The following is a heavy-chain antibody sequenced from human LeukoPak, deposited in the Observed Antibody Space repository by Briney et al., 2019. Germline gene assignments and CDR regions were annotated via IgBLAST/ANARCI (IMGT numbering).Heavy chain of an antibody. V-gene: IGHV3-48*03. CDR1: GFTFSSYE. Sequence: PGGSLRLSCAASGFTFSSYEMNWVRQAPGKGLEWISYISSSSSTIYYADSVKGRFTISRDNAKNSLNLQMNSLRAEDTAVYYCARGQNWNDVIHWGQGTLVTVSS. CDR3: ARGQNWNDVIH. D-gene: IGHD1-1*01. CDR2: ISSSSSTI. J-gene: IGHJ4*02.